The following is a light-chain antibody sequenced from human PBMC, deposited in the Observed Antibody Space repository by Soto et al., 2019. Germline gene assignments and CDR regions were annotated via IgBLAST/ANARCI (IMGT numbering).Light chain of an antibody. V-gene: IGKV3-15*01. CDR3: QQYNNWPPDA. J-gene: IGKJ1*01. CDR1: QSFSNF. CDR2: GAS. Sequence: EIVLTQSPATLSLSPGERATLSCRASQSFSNFLAWYQQKPGQAPRLLIYGASTRATGIPARFSGSGSGTEFTLTISSLQSEDFAVYYCQQYNNWPPDAFGQGTKVDI.